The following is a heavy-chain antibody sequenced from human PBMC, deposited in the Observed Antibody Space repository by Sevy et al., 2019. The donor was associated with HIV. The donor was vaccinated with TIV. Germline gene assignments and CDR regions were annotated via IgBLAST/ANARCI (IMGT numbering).Heavy chain of an antibody. D-gene: IGHD3-3*01. J-gene: IGHJ1*01. V-gene: IGHV1-2*02. CDR1: GNTFTVYF. CDR2: INPNSGDT. Sequence: ASVKVSCKASGNTFTVYFVYWVRQAPGQGLEWMGWINPNSGDTNYAQNFQGRVTMTSDASISTAYMELSSLTSDDTAVYYSARGVTIFGVDYYFQHWGQGALVTVSS. CDR3: ARGVTIFGVDYYFQH.